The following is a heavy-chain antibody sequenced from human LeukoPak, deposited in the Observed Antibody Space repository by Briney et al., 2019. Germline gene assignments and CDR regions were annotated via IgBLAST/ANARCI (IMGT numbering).Heavy chain of an antibody. V-gene: IGHV3-23*01. Sequence: GVSLRLSCAASGFTFSSYAMSWVRQAPGKGLEWVSAISGSGGSTYYADSVKGRFTISRDNSKNTLYLQMNSLRAEDTAVYYCAKDPGLSGFYYFDYWGQGTLVTVSS. CDR2: ISGSGGST. CDR1: GFTFSSYA. CDR3: AKDPGLSGFYYFDY. D-gene: IGHD3-3*01. J-gene: IGHJ4*02.